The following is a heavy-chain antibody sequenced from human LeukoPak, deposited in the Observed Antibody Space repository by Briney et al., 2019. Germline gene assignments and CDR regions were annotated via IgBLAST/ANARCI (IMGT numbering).Heavy chain of an antibody. CDR2: IFPGDSDA. CDR1: GYSFSSYW. CDR3: ARQDILTGSPDY. D-gene: IGHD3-9*01. Sequence: GESLKISCKGSGYSFSSYWIGWVRQMPGKGLEWMGIIFPGDSDARYSPSFQGQVTMSVDKSISTAYLQWKSLKSSDTAMYYCARQDILTGSPDYWGQGTLVTVSS. V-gene: IGHV5-51*01. J-gene: IGHJ4*02.